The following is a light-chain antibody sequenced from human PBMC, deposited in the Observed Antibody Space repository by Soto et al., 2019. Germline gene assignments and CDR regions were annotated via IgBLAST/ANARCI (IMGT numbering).Light chain of an antibody. CDR3: QQTSSAPFT. Sequence: EIVLTQSPATLPLSPGQRATLSCRASQTISSGYLAWYQQKPGQAPRLLIYGASSRATDIPDRFSGSGSGTDFSLTISRLEPEDFATYYCQQTSSAPFTFGPGTKVDIK. V-gene: IGKV3-20*01. CDR2: GAS. CDR1: QTISSGY. J-gene: IGKJ3*01.